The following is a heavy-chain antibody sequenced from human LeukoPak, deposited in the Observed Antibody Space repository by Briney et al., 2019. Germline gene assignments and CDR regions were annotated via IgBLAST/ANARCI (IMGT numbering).Heavy chain of an antibody. CDR2: IYYSGTT. CDR1: GGSISSSSYY. J-gene: IGHJ2*01. Sequence: PSETLSLTCTVSGGSISSSSYYWGWVRQPPGKGLEWIGSIYYSGTTYYNPSLKSRFTMSVDTSKNQFSLKLSSVTAADTAVYYCARDGPYYYDSSGYHYWYFDLWGRGTLVTVSS. CDR3: ARDGPYYYDSSGYHYWYFDL. D-gene: IGHD3-22*01. V-gene: IGHV4-39*07.